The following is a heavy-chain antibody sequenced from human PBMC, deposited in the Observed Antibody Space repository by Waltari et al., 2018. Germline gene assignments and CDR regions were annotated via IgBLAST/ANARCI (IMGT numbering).Heavy chain of an antibody. CDR3: ARADTYYFGSGTHGCAFDI. CDR2: IKHDGTEK. D-gene: IGHD3-10*01. J-gene: IGHJ3*02. V-gene: IGHV3-7*01. CDR1: GFKFSSYW. Sequence: EGRLVEAGGGLVQPGGSLRLSLSDSGFKFSSYWLSWFPQAPGKGLEWVANIKHDGTEKHYVDSVTGRFTISRDNAKNSLYLQMHSLRAEDTAVYYCARADTYYFGSGTHGCAFDIWGQGTMVTVSS.